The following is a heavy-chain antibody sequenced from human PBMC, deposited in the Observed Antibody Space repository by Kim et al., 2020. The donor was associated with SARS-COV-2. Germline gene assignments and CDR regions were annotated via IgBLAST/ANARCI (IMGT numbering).Heavy chain of an antibody. J-gene: IGHJ4*02. D-gene: IGHD3-22*01. CDR3: ARDRGGYYDSSGYDY. V-gene: IGHV4-39*07. Sequence: PSLKSRVTISVDTSKNQFSLKLSSVTAADTAVYYCARDRGGYYDSSGYDYWGQGTLVTVSS.